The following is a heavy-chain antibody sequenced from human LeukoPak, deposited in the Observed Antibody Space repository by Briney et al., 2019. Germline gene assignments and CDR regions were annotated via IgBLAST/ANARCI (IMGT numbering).Heavy chain of an antibody. D-gene: IGHD1-26*01. V-gene: IGHV3-11*04. CDR1: GFSFSDYY. CDR3: ARDLSGTYIMSNAFDI. Sequence: PGGSLRLSCAASGFSFSDYYMGWFRQAPGKGLEWISYSSGSGSTISYADSVNGRFIISRDNAKNSLYLQMNSLRAEDTAMYYCARDLSGTYIMSNAFDIWGQGTTVTVS. CDR2: SSGSGSTI. J-gene: IGHJ3*02.